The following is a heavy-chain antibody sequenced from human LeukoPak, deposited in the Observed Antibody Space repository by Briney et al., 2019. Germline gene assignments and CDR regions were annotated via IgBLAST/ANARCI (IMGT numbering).Heavy chain of an antibody. V-gene: IGHV3-7*01. Sequence: RTGGSLRLSCAASGFIFSSYWMAWVRQAPGKGLEWVANIKEDGSDKNYVDSVKGRFTISRDNAKNSLSLQMNSLRAEDTAVYYCARDAAYGYDRFDSWGQGTQVTVSS. CDR1: GFIFSSYW. CDR2: IKEDGSDK. CDR3: ARDAAYGYDRFDS. J-gene: IGHJ4*02. D-gene: IGHD5-18*01.